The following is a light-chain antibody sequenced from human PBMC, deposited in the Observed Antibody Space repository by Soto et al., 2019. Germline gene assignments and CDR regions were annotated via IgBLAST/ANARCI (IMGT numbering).Light chain of an antibody. J-gene: IGKJ4*01. CDR3: QQYNNWPLT. CDR1: QSISSN. V-gene: IGKV3-15*01. Sequence: EIVMTQSPATLSVSPGGRATLSCRASQSISSNLTWYQHKPGQAPRLLIYGASTRATGIPARFSGSGSGTDFTLTISSLQSEDFAVYYCQQYNNWPLTFGGGTKV. CDR2: GAS.